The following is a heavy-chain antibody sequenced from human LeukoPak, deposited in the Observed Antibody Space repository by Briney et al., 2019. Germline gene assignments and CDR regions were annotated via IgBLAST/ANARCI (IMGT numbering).Heavy chain of an antibody. CDR2: INPNSGGT. V-gene: IGHV1-2*02. CDR3: ARLPDFWSGRRRLAKVHDFDY. D-gene: IGHD3-3*01. J-gene: IGHJ4*02. CDR1: GYTLTELS. Sequence: GASVKVSCQVSGYTLTELSMHWVRQAPGQGLEWMGWINPNSGGTNYAQQFQGRVTMTRDTSISTAYMELSRLRSDDTAVYYCARLPDFWSGRRRLAKVHDFDYWGQGTLVTVSS.